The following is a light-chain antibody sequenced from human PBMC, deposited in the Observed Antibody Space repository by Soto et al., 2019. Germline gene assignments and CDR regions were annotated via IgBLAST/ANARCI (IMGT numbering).Light chain of an antibody. CDR1: QSIIGT. CDR3: QQYNILST. V-gene: IGKV1-5*01. Sequence: DIQMTQSPSTLSASVGDRVTITCRASQSIIGTLAWYQQRPGKAPKLLIYDASTLESGVPTRFSGSGSGTEFTLTISSLHPDDFATYYCQQYNILSTFGQGTKVDIK. J-gene: IGKJ1*01. CDR2: DAS.